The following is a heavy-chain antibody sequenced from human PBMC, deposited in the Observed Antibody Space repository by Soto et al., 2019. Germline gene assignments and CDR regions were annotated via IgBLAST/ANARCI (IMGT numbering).Heavy chain of an antibody. CDR1: GYTFTSYA. CDR3: ARRLTTNYYYYGMDV. V-gene: IGHV1-3*01. J-gene: IGHJ6*02. CDR2: INAGNGNT. Sequence: QVQLVQSGAEVKKPGASVKVSCEASGYTFTSYAMHWVRQAPGQRLEWMGWINAGNGNTKYSQKFQGRVTITRDTSASTAYMELSSLRSEDTAVYYCARRLTTNYYYYGMDVWGQGTTVTVSS. D-gene: IGHD1-1*01.